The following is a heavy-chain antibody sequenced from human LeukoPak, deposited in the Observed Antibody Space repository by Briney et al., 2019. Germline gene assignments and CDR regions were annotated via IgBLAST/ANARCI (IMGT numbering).Heavy chain of an antibody. CDR2: INPNSGGT. CDR1: GYTFTGYY. J-gene: IGHJ4*02. D-gene: IGHD3-22*01. V-gene: IGHV1-2*06. CDR3: ARPDYYDSSGYYVDNY. Sequence: ASVKVSCKASGYTFTGYYMHWVRQAPGQGLEWMGRINPNSGGTNYAQKFQGRVTMTRDTSISTAYMELSRLGSDDTAVYYCARPDYYDSSGYYVDNYWGQGTLLTVSS.